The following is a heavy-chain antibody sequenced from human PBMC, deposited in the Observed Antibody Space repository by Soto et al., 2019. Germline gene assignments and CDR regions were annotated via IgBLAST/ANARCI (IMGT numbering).Heavy chain of an antibody. CDR3: ARDNGYGHFDS. V-gene: IGHV4-31*03. CDR1: GASISSGRSY. J-gene: IGHJ4*02. D-gene: IGHD5-12*01. CDR2: MFYSGNT. Sequence: QVQLQESGPGLVKPSQTLSLTCTVSGASISSGRSYWSWIRQHPGKGLEWLGYMFYSGNTYYHPSLKSRVNISADTSKNQFALRLTSVTPGDTARYYCARDNGYGHFDSWGQGTLVTVSS.